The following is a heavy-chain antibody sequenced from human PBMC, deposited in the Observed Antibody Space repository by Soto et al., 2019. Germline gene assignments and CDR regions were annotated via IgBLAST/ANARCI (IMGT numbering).Heavy chain of an antibody. J-gene: IGHJ4*02. D-gene: IGHD1-26*01. CDR1: GGSSSSNW. Sequence: SETLSLTCTVSGGSSSSNWWSWVRQPPGKGLEWIGEIYHSGSTNYNPSLKSRVTISVDTSKNQFSLKLSSVTAADTAVYYCARSGSYGGGYFDYWGQGTLVTVSS. V-gene: IGHV4-4*02. CDR3: ARSGSYGGGYFDY. CDR2: IYHSGST.